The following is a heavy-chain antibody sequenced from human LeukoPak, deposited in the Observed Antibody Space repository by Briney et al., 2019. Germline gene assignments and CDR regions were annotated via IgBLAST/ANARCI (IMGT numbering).Heavy chain of an antibody. CDR3: ARSGYTYGGY. Sequence: GGSLRLSCAASGLTFSSHWMHWVRQAPGKGLVWVSRITNDGSSTTYADSVKGRFTISRDNAKNMLYLQVNSLRAEDTAVYYCARSGYTYGGYWGQGTLVTVSS. V-gene: IGHV3-74*01. CDR1: GLTFSSHW. CDR2: ITNDGSST. J-gene: IGHJ4*02. D-gene: IGHD5-18*01.